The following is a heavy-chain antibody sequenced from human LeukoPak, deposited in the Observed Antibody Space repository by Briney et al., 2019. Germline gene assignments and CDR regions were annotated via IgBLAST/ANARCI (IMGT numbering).Heavy chain of an antibody. Sequence: GGTLRLSCAAPGFTFSSYSMNWVRQAPGKGLEWVSSISSSSSYIYYADSVKGRFTISRDNAKNSLYLQMNSLRAEDTAVYHCASSVGGAFDIWGQGTMVTVSS. J-gene: IGHJ3*02. D-gene: IGHD2-15*01. CDR3: ASSVGGAFDI. CDR1: GFTFSSYS. CDR2: ISSSSSYI. V-gene: IGHV3-21*01.